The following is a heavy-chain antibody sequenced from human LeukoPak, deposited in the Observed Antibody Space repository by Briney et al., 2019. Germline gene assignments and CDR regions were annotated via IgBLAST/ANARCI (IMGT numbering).Heavy chain of an antibody. J-gene: IGHJ4*02. V-gene: IGHV3-33*01. Sequence: GRSLRLSCAASGFTFSTYGMHWVRQAPGKGLVWVAVIWYDGGIKYYADSVKGRFTISRDNSKDTLFLQMNSLRAEDTAIYYCARAVGPYDYWGQGTPVTVSS. CDR3: ARAVGPYDY. CDR1: GFTFSTYG. CDR2: IWYDGGIK. D-gene: IGHD3-10*01.